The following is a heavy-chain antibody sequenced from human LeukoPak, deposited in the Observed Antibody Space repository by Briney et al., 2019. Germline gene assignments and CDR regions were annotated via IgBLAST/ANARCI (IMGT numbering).Heavy chain of an antibody. CDR3: ARSHHPRHRYSYGYII. CDR1: GYTFTGYY. V-gene: IGHV1-2*02. J-gene: IGHJ4*02. Sequence: ASVKVSCKASGYTFTGYYMHWVRQAPRQGLEWMGWINPNSGGTNYAQKFQGRVTMTRDTSISTAYMELSRLRSDDTAVYYCARSHHPRHRYSYGYIIWGQGTLVTVSS. D-gene: IGHD5-18*01. CDR2: INPNSGGT.